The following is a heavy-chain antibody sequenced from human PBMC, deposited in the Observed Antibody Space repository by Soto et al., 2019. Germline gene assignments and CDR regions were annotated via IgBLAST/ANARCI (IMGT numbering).Heavy chain of an antibody. V-gene: IGHV3-15*01. CDR2: IKGEADGGTT. D-gene: IGHD2-8*01. CDR3: TTGLSNGQYNLDE. J-gene: IGHJ4*02. Sequence: GGSLRLSCAASGFTFSNAWMSWVRQAPGKGLEWVGRIKGEADGGTTDYAAPVKGRITISRDHSKDTLYLQMNSLKTEDTAVYYCTTGLSNGQYNLDEWGQGTPVTVSS. CDR1: GFTFSNAW.